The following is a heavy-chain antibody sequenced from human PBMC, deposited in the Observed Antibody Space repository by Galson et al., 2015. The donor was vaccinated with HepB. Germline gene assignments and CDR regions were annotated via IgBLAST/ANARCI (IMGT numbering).Heavy chain of an antibody. J-gene: IGHJ4*02. D-gene: IGHD6-19*01. CDR1: GYTFTSYA. V-gene: IGHV1-3*01. CDR3: ARVKDLRQWLVQSLGY. Sequence: SVKVSCKASGYTFTSYAMHWVRQAPGQRLEWMGWINAGNGNTKYSQKFQGRVTITRDTSASTAYMELSSLRSEDTAVYYCARVKDLRQWLVQSLGYWGQGTLVTVSS. CDR2: INAGNGNT.